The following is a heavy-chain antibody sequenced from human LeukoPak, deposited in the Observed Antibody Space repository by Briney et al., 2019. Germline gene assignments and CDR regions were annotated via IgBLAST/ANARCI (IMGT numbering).Heavy chain of an antibody. CDR3: ARANAQAHAKFDY. CDR2: INHSGST. Sequence: SETLSLTCAVYGGSFSGYYWSWIRQPPGKGLEWIGEINHSGSTYYNPSLKSRVTISVDTSKNQFSLKLSSVTAADTAVYYCARANAQAHAKFDYWGQGTLVTVSS. J-gene: IGHJ4*02. V-gene: IGHV4-34*01. CDR1: GGSFSGYY. D-gene: IGHD1-1*01.